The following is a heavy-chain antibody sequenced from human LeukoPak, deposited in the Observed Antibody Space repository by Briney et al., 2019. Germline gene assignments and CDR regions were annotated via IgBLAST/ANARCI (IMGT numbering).Heavy chain of an antibody. CDR3: ASLGSGSSPIIDFDY. CDR2: IDPSGGST. CDR1: GYSFTGYY. J-gene: IGHJ4*02. V-gene: IGHV1-46*01. D-gene: IGHD3-10*01. Sequence: ASVKVSCKASGYSFTGYYMHWVRQAPGQGLEWMGIIDPSGGSTNYAQKFQGRITLTRDTSTSTVYMELSSLRSEDTAIYYCASLGSGSSPIIDFDYWGQGTLVTVSS.